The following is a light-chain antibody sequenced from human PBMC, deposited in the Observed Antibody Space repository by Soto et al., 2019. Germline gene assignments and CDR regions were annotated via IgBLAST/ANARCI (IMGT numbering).Light chain of an antibody. CDR1: QTVRNNY. V-gene: IGKV3D-20*02. CDR2: DAS. CDR3: MQRIEFPIT. Sequence: EFVLTQSPGTLSFSPGEIATLSCRASQTVRNNYLAWYQQKPGQAPRLLIYDASSRATGIPDRFSGSGSGTDFTLKISRVEADDVGVYYCMQRIEFPITFGQGTRLEI. J-gene: IGKJ5*01.